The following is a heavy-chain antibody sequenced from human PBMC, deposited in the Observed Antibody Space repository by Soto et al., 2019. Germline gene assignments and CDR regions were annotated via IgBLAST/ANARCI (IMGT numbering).Heavy chain of an antibody. CDR3: VRGQWDFPLV. V-gene: IGHV3-74*01. Sequence: GSLRLSCAASGFTFSTYWMHWVRQAPGKGLVWVSRLSPDGRSTNYADSVRGRFTISRDNAKDTLYLQMNSLRAEDTAVYYCVRGQWDFPLVWGQGTLVTVSS. CDR1: GFTFSTYW. J-gene: IGHJ4*02. D-gene: IGHD1-26*01. CDR2: LSPDGRST.